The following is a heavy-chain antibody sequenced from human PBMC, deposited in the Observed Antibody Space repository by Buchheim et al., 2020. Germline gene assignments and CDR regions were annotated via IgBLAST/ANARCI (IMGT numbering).Heavy chain of an antibody. CDR3: ERTSYGSGRHIYIDY. V-gene: IGHV4-39*01. CDR1: GDFINNAAYY. J-gene: IGHJ4*02. D-gene: IGHD3-10*01. Sequence: QLQLQESGPGLVRPSETLSLTCNVSGDFINNAAYYWGWVRQSPGRGLEWIATISNGGNTNYNPSLESRVTISIDTSTRQFSLQLRSVAAADTAVYYCERTSYGSGRHIYIDYWGQGTL. CDR2: ISNGGNT.